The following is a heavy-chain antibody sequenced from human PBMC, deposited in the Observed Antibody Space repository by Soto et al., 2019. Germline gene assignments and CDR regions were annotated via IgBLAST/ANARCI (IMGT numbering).Heavy chain of an antibody. CDR2: IIPIFGSA. CDR3: AKDGGKDGYFGNWFDP. Sequence: QVQLVQSGAEVKKPGSSVKVSCKASGGTFSNYAITWVRQAPGQGLEWLGRIIPIFGSATFAQKFQGRVTLTADESTTTAYMELSNLRSDDTAVDYCAKDGGKDGYFGNWFDPWGQGTLVTVSS. J-gene: IGHJ5*02. CDR1: GGTFSNYA. D-gene: IGHD5-12*01. V-gene: IGHV1-69*15.